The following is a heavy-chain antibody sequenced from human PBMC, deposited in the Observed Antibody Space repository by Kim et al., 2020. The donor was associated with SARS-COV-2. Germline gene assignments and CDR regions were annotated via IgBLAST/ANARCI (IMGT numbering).Heavy chain of an antibody. CDR3: AKDVLQTTYCSGGTCYPHSSPDY. CDR2: ISDGGSDK. D-gene: IGHD2-15*01. Sequence: GGSLRLSCAASGFTFSSYGIHWVRQAPGKGLEWVAFISDGGSDKYYADSVKGRFTISRDNSKNTVYLQMNSLRTEDTSVYYCAKDVLQTTYCSGGTCYPHSSPDYWGQGILVTVSS. CDR1: GFTFSSYG. J-gene: IGHJ4*02. V-gene: IGHV3-30*18.